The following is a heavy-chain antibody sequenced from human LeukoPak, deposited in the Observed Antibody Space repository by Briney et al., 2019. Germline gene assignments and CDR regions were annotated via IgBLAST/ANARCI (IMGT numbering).Heavy chain of an antibody. J-gene: IGHJ4*02. D-gene: IGHD3-22*01. CDR3: ARNVGSGYYYYFDY. CDR2: IKWNGGST. V-gene: IGHV3-20*04. CDR1: GFTFDGHG. Sequence: GGSLRLSCAASGFTFDGHGMSWVRQAPGKGLEWVSGIKWNGGSTGYEDTVKGRFTISRDNAKNSLYLQMNSLRAEDTALYYCARNVGSGYYYYFDYWGQGTLVTVSS.